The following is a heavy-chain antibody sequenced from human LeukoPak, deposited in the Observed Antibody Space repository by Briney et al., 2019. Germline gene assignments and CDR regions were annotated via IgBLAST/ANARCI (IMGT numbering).Heavy chain of an antibody. Sequence: ASVKVSCKASGGTFSSYAISWVRQAPGQGLEWMGGIIPIFGTANYAQKFQGRVTITADESTSTAYMELSSLRSEDTAVYYCARLEGIVVVPAAIRGGWFDPWGQGTLVTVSS. CDR3: ARLEGIVVVPAAIRGGWFDP. CDR1: GGTFSSYA. J-gene: IGHJ5*02. D-gene: IGHD2-2*02. V-gene: IGHV1-69*13. CDR2: IIPIFGTA.